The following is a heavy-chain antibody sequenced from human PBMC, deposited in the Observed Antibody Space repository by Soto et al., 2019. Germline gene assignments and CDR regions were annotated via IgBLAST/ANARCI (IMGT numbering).Heavy chain of an antibody. CDR2: ASQDGDNK. CDR3: AREEGYCCGGDCFRSAFDF. V-gene: IGHV3-30*03. J-gene: IGHJ3*01. CDR1: GFTLRTYA. Sequence: PGGSLRLSCAASGFTLRTYAMHWVRQAPGKGLEWVALASQDGDNKFYVDSVKGRFTISGDNSRNTLYLQMNSLRADDTAVYYCAREEGYCCGGDCFRSAFDFCGQRTVVTVS. D-gene: IGHD2-15*01.